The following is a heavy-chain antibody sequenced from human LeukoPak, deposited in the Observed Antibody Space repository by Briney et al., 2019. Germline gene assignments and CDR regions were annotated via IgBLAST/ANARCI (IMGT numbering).Heavy chain of an antibody. Sequence: GGSLRLSCAASGFTFSSYWMSWVRQAPGKGLEWVANIKQDGSEKYYVDSVKGRFTISRDNAKNSLYLQMNSLRAEDTAVYYCAKLGPYSSSWFEYFQHWGQGTLVTVSS. J-gene: IGHJ1*01. CDR3: AKLGPYSSSWFEYFQH. CDR1: GFTFSSYW. V-gene: IGHV3-7*03. D-gene: IGHD6-13*01. CDR2: IKQDGSEK.